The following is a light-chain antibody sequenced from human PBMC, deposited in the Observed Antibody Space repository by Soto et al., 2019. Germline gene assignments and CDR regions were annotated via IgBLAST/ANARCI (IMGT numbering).Light chain of an antibody. CDR1: QSVLYSSNNKNY. Sequence: DIVMTQSPDSLAVSLGERATINSKSSQSVLYSSNNKNYLAWYQQKPGQPPKLLIYWASTRESGVPDRFSGSGSGTDFTLTISRLQAEDVAVYYCQQYYNTPLTFGGGTKVEIK. J-gene: IGKJ4*01. CDR3: QQYYNTPLT. CDR2: WAS. V-gene: IGKV4-1*01.